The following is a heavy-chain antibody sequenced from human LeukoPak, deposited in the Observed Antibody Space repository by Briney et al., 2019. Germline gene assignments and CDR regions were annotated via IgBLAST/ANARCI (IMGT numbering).Heavy chain of an antibody. D-gene: IGHD3-22*01. CDR2: FDPEDGKT. V-gene: IGHV1-24*01. J-gene: IGHJ4*02. Sequence: GASVKVSCNISGYTLTEFSMTGLRQAPGKGLEWMGGFDPEDGKTMYAQKFQDRVTMTEDTTTNTAYMELSSLRSEDTAVYYCATVEREYFDTSGYYNFWGQGTLVTVSS. CDR1: GYTLTEFS. CDR3: ATVEREYFDTSGYYNF.